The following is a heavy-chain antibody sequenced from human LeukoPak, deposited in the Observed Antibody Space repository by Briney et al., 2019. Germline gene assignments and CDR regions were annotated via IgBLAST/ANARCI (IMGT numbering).Heavy chain of an antibody. CDR3: ARDGGYSSSWYNPDAFDI. Sequence: PSQTLSLTCAVSGASISSGGYSWSWVRQPPGKGLEWIGYIYHSGSTYYNPSLKRRVTISVDSSKNQFSLKLSSVTAADTAVYYCARDGGYSSSWYNPDAFDIWGQGTMVTVSS. CDR2: IYHSGST. CDR1: GASISSGGYS. D-gene: IGHD6-13*01. V-gene: IGHV4-30-2*01. J-gene: IGHJ3*02.